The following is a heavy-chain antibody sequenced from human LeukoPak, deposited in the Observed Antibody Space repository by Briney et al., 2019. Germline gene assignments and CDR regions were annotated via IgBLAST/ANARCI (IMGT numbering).Heavy chain of an antibody. CDR3: ANPPGRCSNWYWEFES. CDR1: GFDFSNYV. D-gene: IGHD6-13*01. Sequence: GGSLRLSCAASGFDFSNYVMTWVRQAPGKRLEWVAGITSSGDITYYSDSVKGRFTISRDNSRNTQDLQMNSLRAEDTALYYCANPPGRCSNWYWEFESWGQGTMVTVSS. V-gene: IGHV3-23*01. J-gene: IGHJ4*02. CDR2: ITSSGDIT.